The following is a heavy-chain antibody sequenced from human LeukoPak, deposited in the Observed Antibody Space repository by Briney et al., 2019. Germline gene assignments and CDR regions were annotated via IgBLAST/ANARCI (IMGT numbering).Heavy chain of an antibody. CDR1: GYTFTSYY. CDR3: ARAHYYGDYFDY. CDR2: INPSGGST. D-gene: IGHD4-17*01. V-gene: IGHV1-46*01. J-gene: IGHJ4*02. Sequence: ASVKVSCKASGYTFTSYYMHWVRQAPGQGLEWMGIINPSGGSTSYAQKFQGRVTMTRDMSTSTAYMELSRLRSDDTAVYYCARAHYYGDYFDYWGQGTLVTVSS.